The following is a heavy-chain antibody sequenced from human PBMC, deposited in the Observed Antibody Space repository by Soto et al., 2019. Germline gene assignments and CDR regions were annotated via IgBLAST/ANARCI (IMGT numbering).Heavy chain of an antibody. J-gene: IGHJ4*02. D-gene: IGHD6-19*01. CDR2: IIPIFASP. Sequence: QVQLVQSGAEVKKPGSSVKVSCKASGGTFSNYAITWVRQAPGQGLEWMGTIIPIFASPRYAQKFQGRVTITADDSTSTTYMDLSSLGSEDTAVYYCARDAGIPVVGRGTSFEYWGQGTLVIVSS. CDR3: ARDAGIPVVGRGTSFEY. CDR1: GGTFSNYA. V-gene: IGHV1-69*18.